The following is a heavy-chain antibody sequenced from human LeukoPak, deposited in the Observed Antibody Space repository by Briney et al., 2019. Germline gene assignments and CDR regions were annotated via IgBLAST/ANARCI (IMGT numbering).Heavy chain of an antibody. CDR1: GGSLENYF. J-gene: IGHJ4*02. D-gene: IGHD6-19*01. CDR2: VHYSGSS. Sequence: KPSETLSLTCTVSGGSLENYFWSWIRQSPGQRLEYIGFVHYSGSSNYNPSLKSRVTILMDTSKNQFSLKLTSVTAADTAVYFCARQGGWYYPFDFWGQGTLVSVSA. CDR3: ARQGGWYYPFDF. V-gene: IGHV4-59*08.